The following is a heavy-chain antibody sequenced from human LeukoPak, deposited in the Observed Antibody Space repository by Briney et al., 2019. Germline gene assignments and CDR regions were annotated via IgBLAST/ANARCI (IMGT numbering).Heavy chain of an antibody. CDR1: GYTFSSFS. CDR2: ISVRSNYI. CDR3: VRLRRNSDTSGYYYYYDF. V-gene: IGHV3-21*01. D-gene: IGHD3-22*01. Sequence: GGPLRLSCAASGYTFSSFSINWVRQAPGKGLEWVSSISVRSNYIYYADSVRGRFTISRDDARDSLYLQMNSLRAEDTAVYYCVRLRRNSDTSGYYYYYDFWGQGTLVTVSS. J-gene: IGHJ4*02.